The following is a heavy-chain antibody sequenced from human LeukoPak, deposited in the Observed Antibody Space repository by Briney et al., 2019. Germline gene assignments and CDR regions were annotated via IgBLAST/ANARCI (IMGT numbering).Heavy chain of an antibody. CDR3: VRDWGYDSSGYWQKYFDT. CDR1: GFTFSSRDW. D-gene: IGHD3-22*01. CDR2: IKQDGSEK. V-gene: IGHV3-7*01. J-gene: IGHJ4*02. Sequence: GGSLRLSCVASGFTFSSRDWMTWVRQAPGKGLEWVANIKQDGSEKNYVDSVKGRFTISRDNAKNTVYLQMNSLRAEDTAVYYCVRDWGYDSSGYWQKYFDTWGQGTLVTVSS.